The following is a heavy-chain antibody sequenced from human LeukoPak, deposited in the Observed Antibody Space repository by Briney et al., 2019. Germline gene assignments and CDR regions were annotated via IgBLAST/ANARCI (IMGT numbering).Heavy chain of an antibody. CDR1: GGSFSGYY. V-gene: IGHV4-34*01. Sequence: SENLSLTCAVYGGSFSGYYWSWIRQPPGKGLEWIGEINHSGSTNYNPSLKSRVTISVDTSKNQFSLKLSSVTAADTAVYYCARVSGARYCSSTSCYGNRFNGMDVWGQGTTVTVSS. CDR2: INHSGST. D-gene: IGHD2-2*01. J-gene: IGHJ6*02. CDR3: ARVSGARYCSSTSCYGNRFNGMDV.